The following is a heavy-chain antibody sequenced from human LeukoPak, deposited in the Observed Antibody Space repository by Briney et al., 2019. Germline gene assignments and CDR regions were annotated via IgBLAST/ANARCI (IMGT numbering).Heavy chain of an antibody. J-gene: IGHJ6*03. CDR3: ARGDRITMVRGVTYYYYYYMDV. CDR1: GYTFTSYD. D-gene: IGHD3-10*01. Sequence: GASVKVSCKASGYTFTSYDINWVRQATGQGLEGMGWMNPNSGNTGYAQKFQGRVTMTRNTSISTAYKELSSLRSEDTAVYYCARGDRITMVRGVTYYYYYYMDVWGKGTTVTVSS. V-gene: IGHV1-8*01. CDR2: MNPNSGNT.